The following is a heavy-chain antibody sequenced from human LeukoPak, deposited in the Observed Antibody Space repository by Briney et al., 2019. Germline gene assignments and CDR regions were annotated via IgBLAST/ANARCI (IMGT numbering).Heavy chain of an antibody. CDR1: GFTFSSYE. V-gene: IGHV3-48*03. CDR2: ISSSGNTI. D-gene: IGHD3-16*01. J-gene: IGHJ4*02. CDR3: ARGYIWGSYGFDY. Sequence: GGALRLSCAASGFTFSSYEMNWGREAPGKGLEWVSYISSSGNTIYYADSVKGRFTISRDNAKNSLYLQMNSLRAEDTAVYYCARGYIWGSYGFDYWGQGTLVTVSS.